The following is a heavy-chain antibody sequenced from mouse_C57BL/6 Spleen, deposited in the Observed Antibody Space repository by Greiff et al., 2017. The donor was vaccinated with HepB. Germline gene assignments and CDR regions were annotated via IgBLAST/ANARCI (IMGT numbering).Heavy chain of an antibody. Sequence: EVQLQQSGPELVKPGASVKISCKASGYTFTDYYMNWVKQSHGKSLEWIGDINPNNGGTSYNQKFKGKATLTVDKSSSTAYMELRSLTSEDSAVYYCARTGIYYGNFAYWGQGTTLTVSS. J-gene: IGHJ2*01. V-gene: IGHV1-26*01. CDR3: ARTGIYYGNFAY. CDR1: GYTFTDYY. D-gene: IGHD2-1*01. CDR2: INPNNGGT.